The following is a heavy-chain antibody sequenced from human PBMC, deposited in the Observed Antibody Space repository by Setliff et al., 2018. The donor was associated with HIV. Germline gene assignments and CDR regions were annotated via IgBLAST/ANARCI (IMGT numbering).Heavy chain of an antibody. CDR2: ISSTSSTI. V-gene: IGHV3-48*01. CDR1: GSGFTFSSYS. J-gene: IGHJ6*03. CDR3: ARDLYFYYHMDV. D-gene: IGHD3-9*01. Sequence: GGSLRLSCAASGSGFTFSSYSMNWVRQAPGKGLEWVSYISSTSSTIYYANSVKGRFTISRDDAKNSLYLQMNSLRAEDTAVYYCARDLYFYYHMDVWGKGTTVTVSS.